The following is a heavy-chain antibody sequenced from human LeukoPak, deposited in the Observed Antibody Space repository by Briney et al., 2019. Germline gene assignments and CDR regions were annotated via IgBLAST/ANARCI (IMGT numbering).Heavy chain of an antibody. CDR2: ISAYNGNT. J-gene: IGHJ4*02. CDR3: AKDRVGYCSGGSCYSASH. D-gene: IGHD2-15*01. CDR1: GYTFTSYG. V-gene: IGHV1-18*01. Sequence: ASVKVSCKASGYTFTSYGISWVRQAPGQGLEWMGWISAYNGNTNYAQKLQGRVTMTTDTSTSTAYMELRSLRSDDTAVYYCAKDRVGYCSGGSCYSASHWGQGTLVTVSS.